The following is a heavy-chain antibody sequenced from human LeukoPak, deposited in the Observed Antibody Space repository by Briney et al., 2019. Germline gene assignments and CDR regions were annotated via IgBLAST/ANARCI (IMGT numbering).Heavy chain of an antibody. J-gene: IGHJ3*02. CDR1: GFTFSSYW. D-gene: IGHD3-3*01. V-gene: IGHV3-74*01. CDR2: INSDGSST. CDR3: ARDPSDYDFWSGYYKDDAFDI. Sequence: GGSLRLSCAASGFTFSSYWMHWVRQAPGKGLVWVSRINSDGSSTSYADSVKGRFTISRDNAKNTLCLQMNSLRAEDTAVYYCARDPSDYDFWSGYYKDDAFDIWGQGTMVTVSS.